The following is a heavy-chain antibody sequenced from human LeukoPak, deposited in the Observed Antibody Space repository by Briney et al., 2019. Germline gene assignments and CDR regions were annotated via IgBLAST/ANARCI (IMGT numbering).Heavy chain of an antibody. CDR2: IYTSGST. D-gene: IGHD2-2*01. V-gene: IGHV4-61*02. Sequence: SETLSLTCTVSGGSISSGSYYWSWIRQPAGKGLEWFGRIYTSGSTNYNPSLKSRVTISVDTSKNQFSLKLSSVTAADTAVYYCARVCSTSCYDAFDIWGKGTTVTVSS. CDR1: GGSISSGSYY. CDR3: ARVCSTSCYDAFDI. J-gene: IGHJ3*02.